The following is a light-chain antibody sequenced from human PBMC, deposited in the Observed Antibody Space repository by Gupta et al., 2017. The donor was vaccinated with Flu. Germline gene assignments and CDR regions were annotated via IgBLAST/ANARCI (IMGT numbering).Light chain of an antibody. Sequence: GTLSLSPGERATLSCSPSQSISSDYLAWYQQKPGQAPRLLIYSASTSATGIPDRFSGSGSGTDFTLTISVLEPEDIAVYFCQDAGTSLSSLGQWTKVEIK. V-gene: IGKV3-20*01. CDR3: QDAGTSLSS. J-gene: IGKJ2*01. CDR2: SAS. CDR1: QSISSDY.